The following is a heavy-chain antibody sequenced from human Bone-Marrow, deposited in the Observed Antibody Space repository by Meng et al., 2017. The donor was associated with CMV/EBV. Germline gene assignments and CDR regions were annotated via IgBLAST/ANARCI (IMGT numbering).Heavy chain of an antibody. J-gene: IGHJ6*02. Sequence: SETLSLTCTVSGGSISSYYWGWIRQPPGKGLEWIGSIYYSGSTYYNPSLKSRVTISVDTSKNQFSLKLSSVTAADTAVYYCARHETGATYYDILTGYYGGGGHYGMDVWGQGTTVTVSS. CDR3: ARHETGATYYDILTGYYGGGGHYGMDV. CDR2: IYYSGST. CDR1: GGSISSYY. D-gene: IGHD3-9*01. V-gene: IGHV4-39*01.